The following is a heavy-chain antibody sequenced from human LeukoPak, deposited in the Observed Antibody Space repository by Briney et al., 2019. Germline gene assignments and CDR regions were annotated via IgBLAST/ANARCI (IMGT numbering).Heavy chain of an antibody. CDR2: MSSDGSNE. D-gene: IGHD3-9*01. CDR1: GFTFRTYA. J-gene: IGHJ5*02. Sequence: GGSLRLSCGASGFTFRTYAMHWVRQTPDKGLEWVAFMSSDGSNENYADPVKGRFTISRDNSKNTLFLRMNNLTPGDTGVYCAKGLATTPSYGNWFDAWGQGTLVTVSS. V-gene: IGHV3-30*18. CDR3: AKGLATTPSYGNWFDA.